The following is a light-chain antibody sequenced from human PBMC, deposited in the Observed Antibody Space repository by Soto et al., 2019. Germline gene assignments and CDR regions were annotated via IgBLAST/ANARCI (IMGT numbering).Light chain of an antibody. V-gene: IGKV3-20*01. J-gene: IGKJ3*01. CDR2: GAS. CDR1: QSLPTKA. CDR3: QQYGDLPLS. Sequence: EIVLTQSPGTLSLSPGERVTLSCRASQSLPTKALAWYQQKPGQTPRLLIYGASTRDTAIPDRFNGSGSGTAFTLTISRVEPEDFAVYYCQQYGDLPLSFGPGTKVDIK.